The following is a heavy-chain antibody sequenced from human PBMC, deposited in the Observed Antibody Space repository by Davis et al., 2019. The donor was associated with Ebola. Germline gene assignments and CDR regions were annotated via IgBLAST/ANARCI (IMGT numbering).Heavy chain of an antibody. V-gene: IGHV4-39*01. CDR3: ARHSAVDTAMVYNYFDY. D-gene: IGHD5-18*01. CDR2: IYYSGST. Sequence: SETLSLTCTVSGGSISSSSYYWGWIRQPPGKGLEWIGSIYYSGSTYYNPSLTSRVPISVDTSKNQFSLKLSSVTAADTAVYYCARHSAVDTAMVYNYFDYWGQGTLVTVSS. J-gene: IGHJ4*02. CDR1: GGSISSSSYY.